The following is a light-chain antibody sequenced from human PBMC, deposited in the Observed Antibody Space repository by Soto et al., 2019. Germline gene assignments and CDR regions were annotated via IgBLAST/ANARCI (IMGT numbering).Light chain of an antibody. J-gene: IGLJ2*01. V-gene: IGLV2-14*01. CDR3: TSYTSASTLF. CDR1: SDDIGANNY. CDR2: EAA. Sequence: QSALTQSASVSGSPGQSITISCTGTSDDIGANNYVSWYQHHPGKAPKILIYEAANRPSGISHRFSGSKSGNTASLTISGLQAEDEADYFCTSYTSASTLFFGGGTKLTVL.